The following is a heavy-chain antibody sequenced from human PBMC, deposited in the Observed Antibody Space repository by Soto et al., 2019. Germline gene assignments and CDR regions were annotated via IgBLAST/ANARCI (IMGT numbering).Heavy chain of an antibody. D-gene: IGHD6-13*01. J-gene: IGHJ6*02. CDR3: AREGGSSWPYYYYYYGMDV. Sequence: HPGGSLRLSCAASGFTFSSYEMNWVRQAPGKGLEWVSYISSSGSTIYYADSVKGRFTISRDNAKNSLYLQMNSLRAEDTAVYYCAREGGSSWPYYYYYYGMDVWGQGTTVTVSS. CDR1: GFTFSSYE. V-gene: IGHV3-48*03. CDR2: ISSSGSTI.